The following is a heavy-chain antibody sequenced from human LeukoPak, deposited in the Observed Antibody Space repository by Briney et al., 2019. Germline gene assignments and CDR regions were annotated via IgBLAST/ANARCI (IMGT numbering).Heavy chain of an antibody. V-gene: IGHV3-23*01. CDR3: AKAYGGNTPHYFDY. J-gene: IGHJ4*02. CDR2: ISGSGGST. D-gene: IGHD4-23*01. CDR1: GFTFSSYA. Sequence: GGSLRLYCAASGFTFSSYAMSWVRQAPGKGLEWFSAISGSGGSTYYADSVKGRFTISRDNSKNTLYLQMNSLRAEDTAVYYCAKAYGGNTPHYFDYWGQGTLVTVSS.